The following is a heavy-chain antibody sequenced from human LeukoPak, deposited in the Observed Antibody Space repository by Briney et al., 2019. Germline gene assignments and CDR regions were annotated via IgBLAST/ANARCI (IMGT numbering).Heavy chain of an antibody. J-gene: IGHJ4*02. D-gene: IGHD5-18*01. Sequence: GGSLRLSCAASGFTFSSYEMNWVRQAPGKGLEWVSYISSSGSTIYYADSVKGRFTISRDNAKNSLYLQMNSLRAEDTAVYYRARGGIQLWLPLDYWGQGTLVTVSS. V-gene: IGHV3-48*03. CDR1: GFTFSSYE. CDR2: ISSSGSTI. CDR3: ARGGIQLWLPLDY.